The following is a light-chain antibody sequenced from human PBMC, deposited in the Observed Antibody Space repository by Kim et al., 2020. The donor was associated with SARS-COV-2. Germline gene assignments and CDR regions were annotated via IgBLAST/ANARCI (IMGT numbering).Light chain of an antibody. CDR2: GGS. J-gene: IGKJ4*01. Sequence: LSPWERAPLSSGASHSLSSTFLAWYQQKPAQAPRLLIYGGSTRATGIPDRFSATVSETDFTLTISRLEPEDFAVYYCQQYYSSPLSFGAGTKLEI. CDR1: HSLSSTF. CDR3: QQYYSSPLS. V-gene: IGKV3-20*01.